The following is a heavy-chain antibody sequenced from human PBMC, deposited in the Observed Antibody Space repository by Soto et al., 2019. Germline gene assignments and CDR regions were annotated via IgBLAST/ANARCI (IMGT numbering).Heavy chain of an antibody. CDR2: INPSGGST. Sequence: QVQLVQSGAEVKKPGASVKVSCKASGYTFTSYYMHWVRQAPGQGLEWMGIINPSGGSTSYAQKFPGLVFLPKATSTRTVYKELSILRYEDKAVYYRTRDMGARYGIRPWGQGTLVTVSS. D-gene: IGHD6-13*01. J-gene: IGHJ5*02. V-gene: IGHV1-46*01. CDR1: GYTFTSYY. CDR3: TRDMGARYGIRP.